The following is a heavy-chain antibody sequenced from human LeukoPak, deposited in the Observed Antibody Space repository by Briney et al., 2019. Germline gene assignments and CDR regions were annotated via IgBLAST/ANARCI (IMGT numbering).Heavy chain of an antibody. J-gene: IGHJ4*02. CDR3: ATAWFGELLPDSYYFDY. Sequence: GGSLRPSCAASGFTFSSYDMSWVRQAPGKGLEWVSAISGSGGSTYYADSVKGRFTISRDNSKNTLYLQMNSLRAEDTAVYYCATAWFGELLPDSYYFDYWGQGTLVTVSS. V-gene: IGHV3-23*01. CDR2: ISGSGGST. D-gene: IGHD3-10*01. CDR1: GFTFSSYD.